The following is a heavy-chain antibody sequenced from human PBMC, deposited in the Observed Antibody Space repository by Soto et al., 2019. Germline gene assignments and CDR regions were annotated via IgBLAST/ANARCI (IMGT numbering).Heavy chain of an antibody. J-gene: IGHJ4*02. D-gene: IGHD4-17*01. CDR2: IYYSGST. Sequence: SETLSLTCSVSGGSISSYYWGWIRQPPGKGLEWIGVIYYSGSTNYNPAFRSRGTISVDTSKSQFSLKLSSVAAADTAVYYCARYAYGDYVSFDDWGQGTLVTVAS. V-gene: IGHV4-59*08. CDR1: GGSISSYY. CDR3: ARYAYGDYVSFDD.